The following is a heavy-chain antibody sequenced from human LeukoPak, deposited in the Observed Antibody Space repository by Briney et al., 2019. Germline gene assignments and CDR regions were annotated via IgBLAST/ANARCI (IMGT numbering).Heavy chain of an antibody. D-gene: IGHD1/OR15-1a*01. Sequence: GESLKISCKGSGYSFTSYWIGWVRQIPGRGLEWMGILYGDDGDTTYSPSFQGRIDISADRSTGTAYLQWGSLKASDSAMYYCARQRNKVFPYDYWGQGTLVTVSS. CDR3: ARQRNKVFPYDY. V-gene: IGHV5-51*01. CDR1: GYSFTSYW. CDR2: LYGDDGDT. J-gene: IGHJ4*02.